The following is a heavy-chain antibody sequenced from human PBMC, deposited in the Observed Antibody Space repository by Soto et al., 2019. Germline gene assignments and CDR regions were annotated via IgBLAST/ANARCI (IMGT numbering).Heavy chain of an antibody. CDR2: ISSSSSTI. CDR1: GFTFSSYS. V-gene: IGHV3-48*02. J-gene: IGHJ4*02. CDR3: ARRGGSGWYIDY. Sequence: EVQLVESGGGLVQPGGSLRLSCAASGFTFSSYSMNWVRQAPGKGLEWVSYISSSSSTIFYADSVKGRFAISRDNAKNSLYLQMNSLRDEDTAVYYGARRGGSGWYIDYWGQGTLVTVSS. D-gene: IGHD6-19*01.